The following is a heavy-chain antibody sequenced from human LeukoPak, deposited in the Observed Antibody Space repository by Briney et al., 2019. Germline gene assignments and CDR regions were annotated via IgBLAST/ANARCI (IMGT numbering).Heavy chain of an antibody. J-gene: IGHJ4*02. CDR1: GFTFSNYA. CDR3: ARSGVATCHY. Sequence: GGSLRLSCQASGFTFSNYAMSWVRRAPGKGLEWVSSINPDGGGSFFADSVKGRLTISRDDSRSVVYLQMNSLSADDTAVYYCARSGVATCHYWGQGILVTVSS. V-gene: IGHV3-23*01. D-gene: IGHD2-15*01. CDR2: INPDGGGS.